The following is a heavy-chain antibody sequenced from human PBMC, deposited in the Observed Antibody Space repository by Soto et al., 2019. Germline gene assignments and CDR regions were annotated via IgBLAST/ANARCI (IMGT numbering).Heavy chain of an antibody. Sequence: ASVKVSCKASGYTFTSYDINWVRQATGQGLEWMGWMNPNSGNTGYAQKFQGRVTMTRNTSISTAYMELSSLRSEDAAVYYCARLITIFGVVMSQNYGMDVWGQGTTVTVSS. CDR1: GYTFTSYD. CDR3: ARLITIFGVVMSQNYGMDV. D-gene: IGHD3-3*01. V-gene: IGHV1-8*01. CDR2: MNPNSGNT. J-gene: IGHJ6*02.